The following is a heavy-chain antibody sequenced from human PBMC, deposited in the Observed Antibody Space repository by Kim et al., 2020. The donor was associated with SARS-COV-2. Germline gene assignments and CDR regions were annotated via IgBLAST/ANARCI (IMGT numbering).Heavy chain of an antibody. J-gene: IGHJ4*02. CDR3: ARESGTTCCNYFDY. Sequence: GGSLRLSCAASGFTVNTKYMSWVRQAPGKGLEWVSVIHSDDSTYYADSVKGRFTISRDNSKNTVYLQMNSLRAEDTAVYYCARESGTTCCNYFDYWGQGTLVPVSS. V-gene: IGHV3-53*01. CDR1: GFTVNTKY. D-gene: IGHD2-2*01. CDR2: IHSDDST.